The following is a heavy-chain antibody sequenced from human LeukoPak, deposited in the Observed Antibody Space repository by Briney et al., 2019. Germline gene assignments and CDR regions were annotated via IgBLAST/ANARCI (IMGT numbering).Heavy chain of an antibody. CDR3: AKDKSGYFDY. V-gene: IGHV3-30*18. D-gene: IGHD6-25*01. J-gene: IGHJ4*02. Sequence: GGSLRLSCAAFGFTFSSYGMHWVRQAAGKGLEWVAVISYDGSNKYYADSVKGRFTISRDNSKNTLYLQMNSLRAEDTAVYYCAKDKSGYFDYWGQGTLVTVSS. CDR1: GFTFSSYG. CDR2: ISYDGSNK.